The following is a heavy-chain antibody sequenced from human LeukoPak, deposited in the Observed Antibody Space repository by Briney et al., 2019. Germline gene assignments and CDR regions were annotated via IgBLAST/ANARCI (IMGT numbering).Heavy chain of an antibody. J-gene: IGHJ2*01. CDR1: GFTFSDYY. V-gene: IGHV3-11*04. Sequence: GGSLRLSCAASGFTFSDYYMSWIRQAPGKGLEWVSYISSSGSTIYYADSVKGRFPTSRDNAKNSLYLQMNSLRAEDTAVYYCARAAYSSTWYSRYFDLWGRGTLVTVSS. CDR2: ISSSGSTI. CDR3: ARAAYSSTWYSRYFDL. D-gene: IGHD6-13*01.